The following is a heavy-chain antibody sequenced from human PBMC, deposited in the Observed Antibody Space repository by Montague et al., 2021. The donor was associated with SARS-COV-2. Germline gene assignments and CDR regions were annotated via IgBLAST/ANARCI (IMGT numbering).Heavy chain of an antibody. D-gene: IGHD4-23*01. V-gene: IGHV3-30*04. CDR1: GFTFSSYA. Sequence: SLRLSWAASGFTFSSYAMHWVRQAPGKGLEWVAVISYDGSNKYYADSVKGRFTISRDNSKNTLYLQMNSLRAEDTAVYYCARDVGGYFDYWGQGTLVTVSS. J-gene: IGHJ4*02. CDR3: ARDVGGYFDY. CDR2: ISYDGSNK.